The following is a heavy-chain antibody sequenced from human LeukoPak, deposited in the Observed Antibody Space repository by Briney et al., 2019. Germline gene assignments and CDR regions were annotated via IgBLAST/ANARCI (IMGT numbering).Heavy chain of an antibody. Sequence: SETLSLTSTVSGGSISSYYWSWIRQPPGKGLEWTGYIYYSGSTNYNPSLKSRVTISVDTSKNQFSLKLSSVTAADTAVYYCARVAGGGWRGNWFDPWGQGTLVTVSS. CDR3: ARVAGGGWRGNWFDP. V-gene: IGHV4-59*01. CDR2: IYYSGST. J-gene: IGHJ5*02. CDR1: GGSISSYY. D-gene: IGHD3-16*01.